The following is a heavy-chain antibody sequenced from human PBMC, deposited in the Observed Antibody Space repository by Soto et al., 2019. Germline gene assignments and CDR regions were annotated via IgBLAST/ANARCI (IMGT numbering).Heavy chain of an antibody. D-gene: IGHD6-19*01. J-gene: IGHJ6*02. V-gene: IGHV1-18*01. Sequence: QVQLVQSGAEVKKPGASVKVSCRASGYTFTSYVISWVRQAPGQGLEWMGWISAYNGNTNFGQKLQGRVTMATDTSTSIANMELRSLRSDDTAVYYCARVVATVAGPYGMDVWGQGTPVTVSS. CDR3: ARVVATVAGPYGMDV. CDR1: GYTFTSYV. CDR2: ISAYNGNT.